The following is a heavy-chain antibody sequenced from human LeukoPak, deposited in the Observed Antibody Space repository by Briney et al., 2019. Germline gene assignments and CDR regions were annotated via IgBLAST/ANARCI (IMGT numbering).Heavy chain of an antibody. CDR2: ASPSGGST. CDR1: GGTFSRYA. J-gene: IGHJ4*02. D-gene: IGHD4-17*01. V-gene: IGHV1-46*01. Sequence: GASVKVCCKASGGTFSRYAISWVRQAPGQGLEWMGVASPSGGSTSYAQKFQGRVTVTRDTSTSTVYVELTSLRSEDTAMYYCARDHDYGPCEGPAALDYWGQGTLVTVSS. CDR3: ARDHDYGPCEGPAALDY.